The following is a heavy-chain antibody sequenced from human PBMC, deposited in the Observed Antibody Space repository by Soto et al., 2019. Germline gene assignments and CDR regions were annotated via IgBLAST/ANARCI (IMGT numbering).Heavy chain of an antibody. CDR2: ILPVFGTT. CDR3: ARDPDEVVGTDYHYYGMDV. Sequence: SVKVSCKASGYTSSNYGVSWVRQAPGQGLEWMGGILPVFGTTTYARNFQGRITITADKSTSTVYMELTSLRSDDTATYYCARDPDEVVGTDYHYYGMDVWDQGATVTVSS. CDR1: GYTSSNYG. V-gene: IGHV1-69*06. D-gene: IGHD1-26*01. J-gene: IGHJ6*02.